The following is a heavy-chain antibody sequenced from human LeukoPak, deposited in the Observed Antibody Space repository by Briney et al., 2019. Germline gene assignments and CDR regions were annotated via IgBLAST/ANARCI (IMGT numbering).Heavy chain of an antibody. J-gene: IGHJ5*02. CDR1: GFTFSSYW. CDR3: ARDIVLMVYAFPRSGFDP. Sequence: GGSLRLSCAASGFTFSSYWMSWVRQAPGKGLEWVANIKQDGSEKYYVDSVKGRFTISRDNAKNSLYLQMNSLRAEDTAVYYCARDIVLMVYAFPRSGFDPWGQGTLVTVSS. CDR2: IKQDGSEK. V-gene: IGHV3-7*01. D-gene: IGHD2-8*01.